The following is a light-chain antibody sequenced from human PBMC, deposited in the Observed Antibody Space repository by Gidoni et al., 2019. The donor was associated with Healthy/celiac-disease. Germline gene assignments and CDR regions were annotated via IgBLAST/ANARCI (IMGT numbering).Light chain of an antibody. CDR2: AAS. J-gene: IGKJ5*01. Sequence: DPVTISCRASQGISSYLAWYQQKPGKAPKLLIYAASTLQSGVPSRFSGSGSGTDFTLTISSLQPEDFATYYCQQLNSYPITFGQGTRLEIK. V-gene: IGKV1-9*01. CDR1: QGISSY. CDR3: QQLNSYPIT.